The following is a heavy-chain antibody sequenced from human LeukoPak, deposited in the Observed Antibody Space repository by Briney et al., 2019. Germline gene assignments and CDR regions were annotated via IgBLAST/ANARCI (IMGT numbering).Heavy chain of an antibody. CDR3: VTDGDKWNDFEY. CDR2: IDKDGNEI. Sequence: PGGSLRLSCAASGLSISNFWMHCVRQAPGKGLEWVAIIDKDGNEIKYVDSVKGRFTLSRDNARNSVYLQMNSLRTEDTALYYCVTDGDKWNDFEYWGQGTLVTVSS. D-gene: IGHD1-1*01. J-gene: IGHJ4*02. CDR1: GLSISNFW. V-gene: IGHV3-7*01.